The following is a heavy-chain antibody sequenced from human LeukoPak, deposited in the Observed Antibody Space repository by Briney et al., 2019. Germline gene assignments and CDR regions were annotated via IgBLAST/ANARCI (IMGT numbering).Heavy chain of an antibody. CDR2: IGTAGEI. CDR3: ARDLGGYNSYYFDY. V-gene: IGHV3-13*01. Sequence: GGSLRLSCAASGFTFSSYDIHWVRQATGKGLEWVSGIGTAGEIYYPGSVKGRFTISRDNAKNTLYLQMNSLRAEDTAVYYCARDLGGYNSYYFDYWGQGTLVTVSS. CDR1: GFTFSSYD. D-gene: IGHD5-24*01. J-gene: IGHJ4*02.